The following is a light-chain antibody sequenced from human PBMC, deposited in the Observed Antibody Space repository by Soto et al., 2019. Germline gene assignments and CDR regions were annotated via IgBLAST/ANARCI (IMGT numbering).Light chain of an antibody. CDR2: GAS. CDR3: QQYNDWPGT. J-gene: IGKJ2*01. CDR1: QSVRTN. V-gene: IGKV3-15*01. Sequence: EIVMTQSPGTLSVSPGERATLSCRASQSVRTNLAWYQQKPGQAPRLLIYGASTRATGIPARFSGSGSGTERTLTISSLQSEDFAVEYCQQYNDWPGTFGQGTTLEVK.